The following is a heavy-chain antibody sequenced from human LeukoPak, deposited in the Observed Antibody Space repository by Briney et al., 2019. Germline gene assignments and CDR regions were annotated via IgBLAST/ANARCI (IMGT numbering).Heavy chain of an antibody. D-gene: IGHD1-26*01. CDR2: INSRSSTI. CDR1: GFTFSSNW. V-gene: IGHV3-48*01. J-gene: IGHJ3*02. Sequence: PGGSLRLSCAASGFTFSSNWLSWIRQAPGKGLEWVSYINSRSSTIYYADSVRSRFTISRDNAKNSLYLQMNSLKAEDTAIYYCAREVGTPQAFDIWGQGTMVTVSS. CDR3: AREVGTPQAFDI.